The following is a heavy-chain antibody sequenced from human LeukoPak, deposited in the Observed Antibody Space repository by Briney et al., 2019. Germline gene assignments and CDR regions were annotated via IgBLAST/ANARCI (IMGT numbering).Heavy chain of an antibody. J-gene: IGHJ4*02. CDR2: IYGSGST. CDR3: ARDSPVSSD. V-gene: IGHV4-59*01. Sequence: SETLSLTCTVSGGSISSYYWSWIRQPPGKGLEWIGHIYGSGSTNYNPSLKSRVTISVDTSKNQFSLKLSSVTAADTAVYYCARDSPVSSDWGQGTLVTVSS. D-gene: IGHD3-16*01. CDR1: GGSISSYY.